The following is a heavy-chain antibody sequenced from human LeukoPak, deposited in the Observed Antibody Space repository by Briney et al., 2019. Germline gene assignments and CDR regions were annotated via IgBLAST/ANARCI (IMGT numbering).Heavy chain of an antibody. CDR3: ARKVNHNDWLQDY. D-gene: IGHD3-9*01. CDR2: INPNSGGT. CDR1: GYTFTGYY. Sequence: ASVKVSCKASGYTFTGYYMHWVRQAPGQGLEWMGWINPNSGGTNYAQKFQGGVTMTRDTSISTAYMELSRLRSDDTAVHYCARKVNHNDWLQDYWGQGTLVTVSS. J-gene: IGHJ4*02. V-gene: IGHV1-2*02.